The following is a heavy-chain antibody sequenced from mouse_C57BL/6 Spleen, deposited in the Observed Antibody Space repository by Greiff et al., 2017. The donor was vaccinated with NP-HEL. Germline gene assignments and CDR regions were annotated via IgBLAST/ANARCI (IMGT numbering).Heavy chain of an antibody. CDR1: GYTFTSYW. Sequence: QVQLQQPGAELVKPGASVKLSCKASGYTFTSYWMHWVKQRPGQGLEWIGMIHPNSGSTNYNEKFKSKATLTVDKTSSTAYMQLSSLTSEDSAVYYCARSIGDGYYDYAMDYWGQGTSVTVSS. CDR2: IHPNSGST. CDR3: ARSIGDGYYDYAMDY. J-gene: IGHJ4*01. D-gene: IGHD2-3*01. V-gene: IGHV1-64*01.